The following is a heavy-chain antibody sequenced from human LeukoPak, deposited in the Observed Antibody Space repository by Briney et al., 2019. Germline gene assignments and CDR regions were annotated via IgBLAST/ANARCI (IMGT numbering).Heavy chain of an antibody. Sequence: ASVKVSCKASGYTFTDYYIHCVRQAPGQGLEWMGWINPNCGDTNYAQKFQGRVTMTSDTSISTAYMELSSLRSDDTAIYYCARRPHSSGWSSSITLFEHWGQGTLVTVSS. J-gene: IGHJ4*02. D-gene: IGHD6-19*01. V-gene: IGHV1-2*02. CDR2: INPNCGDT. CDR3: ARRPHSSGWSSSITLFEH. CDR1: GYTFTDYY.